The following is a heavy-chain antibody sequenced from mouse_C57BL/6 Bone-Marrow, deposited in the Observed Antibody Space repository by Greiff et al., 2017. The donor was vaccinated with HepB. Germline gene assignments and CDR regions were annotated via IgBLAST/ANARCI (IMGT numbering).Heavy chain of an antibody. J-gene: IGHJ2*01. Sequence: QVQLQQPGAELVRPGTSVKLSCKASGYTFTSYWMHWVKQRPGQGLEWIGVIDPSDSYTNYNQKFKGKATLTVDTSSSTAYMQLSSLTSEDSAVYYCARRYSGSSGDYFDYWGQGTTLTVSS. CDR1: GYTFTSYW. V-gene: IGHV1-59*01. D-gene: IGHD1-1*01. CDR3: ARRYSGSSGDYFDY. CDR2: IDPSDSYT.